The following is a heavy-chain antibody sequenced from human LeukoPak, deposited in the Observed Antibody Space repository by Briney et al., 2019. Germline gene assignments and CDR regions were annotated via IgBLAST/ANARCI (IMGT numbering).Heavy chain of an antibody. V-gene: IGHV4-61*02. Sequence: SETLSLTCTVSGGSISSGSYYWSWIRQPAGKGLEWIGRIYSSGSTNYNPSLKSRVTISVVTSKNQFSLKLSSVTAADTAVYYCASPISSGWYGGVDYWGQGTLVTVSS. CDR2: IYSSGST. CDR3: ASPISSGWYGGVDY. J-gene: IGHJ4*02. CDR1: GGSISSGSYY. D-gene: IGHD6-19*01.